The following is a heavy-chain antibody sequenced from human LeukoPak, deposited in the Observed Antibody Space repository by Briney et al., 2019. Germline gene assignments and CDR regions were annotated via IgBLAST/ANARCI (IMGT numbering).Heavy chain of an antibody. D-gene: IGHD1-26*01. CDR3: ARHRPFNSGSTTRHYYTTWTS. V-gene: IGHV4-38-2*01. J-gene: IGHJ6*03. Sequence: SETLSLTCAVSGYSISSGYYWGWIRQPPGKGLEWIGSIYHSGSTYYNPSLKSRVTISVDTSKNQFSLKLSSVTAADTAVYYCARHRPFNSGSTTRHYYTTWTSGAKGPRSPSP. CDR1: GYSISSGYY. CDR2: IYHSGST.